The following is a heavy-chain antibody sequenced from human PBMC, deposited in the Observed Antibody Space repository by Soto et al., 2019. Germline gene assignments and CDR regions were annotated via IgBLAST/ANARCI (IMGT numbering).Heavy chain of an antibody. J-gene: IGHJ6*02. V-gene: IGHV4-59*01. CDR1: GGSISSYY. Sequence: PSETLSLTCTVSGGSISSYYWSWIRQPPGKGLEWIGYIYYSGSTNYNPSLKSRVTISVDTSKNQFSLKLSSVTAADTAVYYCARGEGLPHLLGMDLWGQGTTVTVSS. D-gene: IGHD1-26*01. CDR3: ARGEGLPHLLGMDL. CDR2: IYYSGST.